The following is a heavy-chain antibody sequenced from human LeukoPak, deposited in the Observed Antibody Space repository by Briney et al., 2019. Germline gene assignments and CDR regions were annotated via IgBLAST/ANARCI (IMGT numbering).Heavy chain of an antibody. D-gene: IGHD5-18*01. CDR2: ISAYNGNT. Sequence: SVKVSCKASGYTFTSYGISWVRQAPGQGLEWMGWISAYNGNTNYAQKLQGRVTMTTDTSTSTAYMELRSLRSDDTAVYYCARVSPPSKGRNSYGCDYWGQGTLVTVSS. CDR3: ARVSPPSKGRNSYGCDY. CDR1: GYTFTSYG. V-gene: IGHV1-18*01. J-gene: IGHJ4*02.